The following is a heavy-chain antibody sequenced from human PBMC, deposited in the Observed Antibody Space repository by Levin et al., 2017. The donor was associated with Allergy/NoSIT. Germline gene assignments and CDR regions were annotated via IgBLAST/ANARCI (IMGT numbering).Heavy chain of an antibody. D-gene: IGHD2-15*01. J-gene: IGHJ4*02. V-gene: IGHV5-51*01. CDR3: ATYDCTGGSCSFDY. Sequence: RGESLKISCKGSGFSFTSYWIGWVRQMPGKGLEWMGIIYPGDSDTRYSPSFQGQVTISVDKSIRTAYLQWSSLRASDTAMYYCATYDCTGGSCSFDYWGQGTLVTVSS. CDR2: IYPGDSDT. CDR1: GFSFTSYW.